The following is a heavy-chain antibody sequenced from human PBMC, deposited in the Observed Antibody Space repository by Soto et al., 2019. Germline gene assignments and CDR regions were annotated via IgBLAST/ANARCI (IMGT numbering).Heavy chain of an antibody. Sequence: QVQLVQSGAEVKKPGASVKVSCEASGYTFTDYFIHWVRQAPGQGPEWMGWINPKSGGTNYAQVFRGRITMTRDTSISTAYMALSGLRSDDTATYYCVKTYDGSGQPSHYFDPWGQGTPVTVSS. CDR2: INPKSGGT. CDR1: GYTFTDYF. CDR3: VKTYDGSGQPSHYFDP. D-gene: IGHD3-22*01. V-gene: IGHV1-2*02. J-gene: IGHJ5*02.